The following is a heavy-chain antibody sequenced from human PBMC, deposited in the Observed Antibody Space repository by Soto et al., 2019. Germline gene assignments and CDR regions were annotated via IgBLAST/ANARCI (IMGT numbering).Heavy chain of an antibody. CDR3: ARGQTDTGTAMVNNWFDP. J-gene: IGHJ5*02. D-gene: IGHD5-18*01. V-gene: IGHV4-34*01. Sequence: PSETLSLTCAVYGGSFSGYYWSWIRQPPGKGLEWIGEINHSGSTNYNPSLKSRVTISVDTSKNQFSLKLSSVTAADTAVYYCARGQTDTGTAMVNNWFDPWGQGTLVTVSS. CDR2: INHSGST. CDR1: GGSFSGYY.